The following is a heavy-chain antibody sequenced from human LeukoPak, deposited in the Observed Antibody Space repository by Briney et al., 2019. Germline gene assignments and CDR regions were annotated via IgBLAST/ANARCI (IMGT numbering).Heavy chain of an antibody. CDR2: ISAYNGKT. CDR3: ARAPRGDVVVPDASTFDP. J-gene: IGHJ5*02. V-gene: IGHV1-18*01. CDR1: GYTFTNSG. D-gene: IGHD2-2*01. Sequence: ASVKVSCKASGYTFTNSGISWVRQAPGQGLEWMGWISAYNGKTNYAQKFQGRVTRTTDTSTNTAYMELRSLRSDDTAVYYCARAPRGDVVVPDASTFDPWGQGTLVTVSS.